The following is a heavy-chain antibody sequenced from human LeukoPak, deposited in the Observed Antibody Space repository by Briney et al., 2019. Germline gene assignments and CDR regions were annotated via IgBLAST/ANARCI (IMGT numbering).Heavy chain of an antibody. Sequence: SGTLSLTCAVYGGSFSGYYWTWIRQPPGKGLEWIGEISQSGSTNYNPSLKSRVTISVDTSKNQFFLRLTSLTAADTAVYYCARDPTTVTKGFDIWGQGTMVTVSS. CDR2: ISQSGST. D-gene: IGHD4-17*01. V-gene: IGHV4-34*01. CDR1: GGSFSGYY. J-gene: IGHJ3*02. CDR3: ARDPTTVTKGFDI.